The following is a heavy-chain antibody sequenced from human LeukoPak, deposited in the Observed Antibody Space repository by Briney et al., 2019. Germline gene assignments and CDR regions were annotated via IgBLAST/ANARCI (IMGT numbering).Heavy chain of an antibody. D-gene: IGHD3-22*01. J-gene: IGHJ4*02. CDR3: AKSDSSVYYSHFDH. Sequence: GRSLVLSCVASGFPFEKYAIHWVRQPPGNGLEWGSGISGNSGSIGYADSVKGRSTITRDSAKNSHYLQMNSLRAEDTAWYYCAKSDSSVYYSHFDHWGQGTLVTVSS. V-gene: IGHV3-9*01. CDR1: GFPFEKYA. CDR2: ISGNSGSI.